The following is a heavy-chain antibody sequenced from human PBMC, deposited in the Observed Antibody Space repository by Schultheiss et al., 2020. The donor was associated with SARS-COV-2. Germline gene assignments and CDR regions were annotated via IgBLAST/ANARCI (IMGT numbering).Heavy chain of an antibody. D-gene: IGHD3-3*01. J-gene: IGHJ4*02. CDR2: ISSSSSTI. V-gene: IGHV3-48*01. CDR3: ARDAGRFLNY. CDR1: GFTFSSYG. Sequence: GESLKISCAASGFTFSSYGMHWVRQAPGKGLEWVSYISSSSSTIYYADSVKGRFTISRDNSKNTLYLQMNSLRAEDTAVYYCARDAGRFLNYWGQGTLVTVSS.